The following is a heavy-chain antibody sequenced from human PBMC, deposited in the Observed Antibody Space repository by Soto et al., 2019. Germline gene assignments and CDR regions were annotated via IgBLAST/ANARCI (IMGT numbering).Heavy chain of an antibody. CDR1: GFTFGDYW. J-gene: IGHJ4*02. Sequence: PGGSLRLSCAASGFTFGDYWMTWVRQAPGKGLDWVANLKRDGRERYYVDSVKGRFSVSRDNAKNSTYLQMNNLRPEDTDVYYCAREVYEILGRVVRRLDSWGQGTLVTVSS. CDR3: AREVYEILGRVVRRLDS. CDR2: LKRDGRER. V-gene: IGHV3-7*03. D-gene: IGHD2-8*01.